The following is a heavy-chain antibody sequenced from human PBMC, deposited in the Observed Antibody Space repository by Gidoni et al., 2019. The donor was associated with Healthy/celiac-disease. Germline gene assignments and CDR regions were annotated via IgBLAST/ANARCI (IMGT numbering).Heavy chain of an antibody. J-gene: IGHJ4*02. CDR3: ARDGGGRSYYFDY. V-gene: IGHV1-2*04. CDR1: GYTFTGYY. Sequence: QGQLVQAGAEVKKPGAAVKVSCKAAGYTFTGYYRHWVRQAPGQGLAWMGWINPNRGGTNSAQTFPGWVTMTRDTSISTAYMELSRLRSDDTAVYYCARDGGGRSYYFDYWGQGTLVTVSS. D-gene: IGHD2-15*01. CDR2: INPNRGGT.